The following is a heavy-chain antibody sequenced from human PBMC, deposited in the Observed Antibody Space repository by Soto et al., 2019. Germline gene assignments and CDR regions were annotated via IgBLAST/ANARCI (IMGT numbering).Heavy chain of an antibody. CDR1: GGSVSSNIYY. J-gene: IGHJ4*02. V-gene: IGHV4-31*03. CDR2: IYYSGST. Sequence: SETLSLTCSVSGGSVSSNIYYWTWIRQHPGKGPEWIGHIYYSGSTYYNPSLKSRVTISLDMSKNQFSLKLTSVSAADTAVYYCARGYDYDSGGYLFDYWGQGTLVTV. D-gene: IGHD3-22*01. CDR3: ARGYDYDSGGYLFDY.